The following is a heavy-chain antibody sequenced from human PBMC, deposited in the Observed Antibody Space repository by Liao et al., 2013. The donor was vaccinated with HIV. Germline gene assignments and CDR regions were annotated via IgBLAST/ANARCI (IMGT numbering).Heavy chain of an antibody. CDR2: VSYSGDT. J-gene: IGHJ3*01. V-gene: IGHV4-59*13. D-gene: IGHD2-21*02. CDR3: ARDRGRVSGGDAFDF. CDR1: DGSISPYY. Sequence: QVLLQESAAGLVKPSETLSLTCTVSDGSISPYYCSWIRQPPGKGLEWIGDVSYSGDTKYNPSLKSRVIISVDTSKNQFSLTLSSVTAADTAVYFCARDRGRVSGGDAFDFWSRGTMVTVSA.